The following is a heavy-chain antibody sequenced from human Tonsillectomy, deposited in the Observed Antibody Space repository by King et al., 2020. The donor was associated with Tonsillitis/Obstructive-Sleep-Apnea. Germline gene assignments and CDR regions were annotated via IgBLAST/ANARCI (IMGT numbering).Heavy chain of an antibody. J-gene: IGHJ6*03. Sequence: VQLVESGAEVKKPGSSVKVSCKASGGTFSSYAISWVRQAPGQGLEWMGGIIPIFGTANYAQKFQGRVTITADESTSTAYMELSSLRSEDTAVYYCARVPPPAAGTYYYYYYMDVWGKGTTVTVSS. CDR1: GGTFSSYA. D-gene: IGHD6-13*01. CDR3: ARVPPPAAGTYYYYYYMDV. V-gene: IGHV1-69*01. CDR2: IIPIFGTA.